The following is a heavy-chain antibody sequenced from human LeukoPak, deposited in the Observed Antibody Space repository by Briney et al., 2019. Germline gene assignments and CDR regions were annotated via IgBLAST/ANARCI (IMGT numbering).Heavy chain of an antibody. Sequence: GGSLRLSCVASGFSFSSYWMYWGRQAPGKGLVWVSRINSDGSYTDYADSAKGRFTISRDNAKDILYLQMTSLRADDTAVYYCARADNWQSGGAWGQGTLVTVSS. V-gene: IGHV3-74*01. J-gene: IGHJ5*02. CDR2: INSDGSYT. CDR3: ARADNWQSGGA. D-gene: IGHD1-1*01. CDR1: GFSFSSYW.